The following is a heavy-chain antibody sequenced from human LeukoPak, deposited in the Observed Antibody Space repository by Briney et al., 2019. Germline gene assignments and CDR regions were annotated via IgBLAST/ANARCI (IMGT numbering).Heavy chain of an antibody. V-gene: IGHV3-33*06. D-gene: IGHD6-19*01. CDR1: GFTFSSYG. CDR2: IWYDRNNK. CDR3: AKVPISYSSGLFDY. Sequence: GGSLRLSCAASGFTFSSYGMHWVRQAPGKGLEWVAVIWYDRNNKYYADSVKGRFTISRDNSKNTLFLQMNSLRAEDTAVYFCAKVPISYSSGLFDYWGQGTLVTVSS. J-gene: IGHJ4*02.